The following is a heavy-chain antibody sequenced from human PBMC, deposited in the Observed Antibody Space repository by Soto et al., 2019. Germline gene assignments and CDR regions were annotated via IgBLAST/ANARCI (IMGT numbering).Heavy chain of an antibody. Sequence: ASVKVSCKASGYTFSGYYMHWVRQAPGQGPEWMGWINPNSGATKYAQKFQGWVTMTRDTSSDTAYMELSRLGSDDTAVYYCATRGYIYGYYYDYWGQGTLVTVSS. D-gene: IGHD5-18*01. CDR1: GYTFSGYY. CDR3: ATRGYIYGYYYDY. CDR2: INPNSGAT. J-gene: IGHJ4*02. V-gene: IGHV1-2*04.